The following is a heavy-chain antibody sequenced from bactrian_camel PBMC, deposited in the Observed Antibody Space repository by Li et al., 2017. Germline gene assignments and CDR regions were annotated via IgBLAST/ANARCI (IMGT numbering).Heavy chain of an antibody. J-gene: IGHJ6*01. Sequence: HVQLVESGGGSVQFGGSLRLSCAASGYTDGDDMYCMGWFRQAPGKEREGVAVIDSDGSTAYADSVTGRFTISRDSSKSTVTVQMNSLKTDDTAVYYCVAELVVSGWGPFGYWGQGTQVTVS. CDR1: GYTDGDDMYC. CDR3: VAELVVSGWGPFGY. V-gene: IGHV3S53*01. D-gene: IGHD5*01. CDR2: IDSDGST.